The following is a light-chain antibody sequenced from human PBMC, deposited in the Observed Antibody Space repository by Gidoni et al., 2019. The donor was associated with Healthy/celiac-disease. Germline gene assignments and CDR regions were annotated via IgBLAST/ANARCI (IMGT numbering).Light chain of an antibody. CDR1: QIISSY. V-gene: IGKV3-11*01. J-gene: IGKJ1*01. Sequence: IVLTQSPATLSLSPGERATLSCRASQIISSYLAWYQQKPGQAPRLLIYDASNRATGIPARFSGSGSGTDFTLTISSLEPEDFAVYYCQQSSNWPRTFGQGTKVEIK. CDR3: QQSSNWPRT. CDR2: DAS.